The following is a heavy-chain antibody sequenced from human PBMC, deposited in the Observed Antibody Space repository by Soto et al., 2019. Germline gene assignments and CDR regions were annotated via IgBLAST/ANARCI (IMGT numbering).Heavy chain of an antibody. Sequence: GESLKISCKGSGYSFTSYWIGWVRQMPGKGLEWMGIIYPGDSDTRYSPSFQGQVTISADKSISTAYLQWSSLKASDTAMYYCGRQEDDILTGYYLPFDYWGQGTLVTVSS. CDR1: GYSFTSYW. CDR2: IYPGDSDT. V-gene: IGHV5-51*01. CDR3: GRQEDDILTGYYLPFDY. J-gene: IGHJ4*02. D-gene: IGHD3-9*01.